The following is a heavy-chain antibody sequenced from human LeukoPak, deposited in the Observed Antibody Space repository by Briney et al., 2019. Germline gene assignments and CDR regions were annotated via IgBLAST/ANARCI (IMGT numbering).Heavy chain of an antibody. J-gene: IGHJ5*02. CDR1: GGSISSYY. V-gene: IGHV4-59*01. D-gene: IGHD4-11*01. Sequence: RTSETLSLTCTVSGGSISSYYWSWIRQPPGKGLEWIGSIYYSGSTNYNPFLKSRVTISVDTSKNQFSLNLSSVTAADTAVYYCARESTTAGGYNWFDPWGQGTLVTVSS. CDR2: IYYSGST. CDR3: ARESTTAGGYNWFDP.